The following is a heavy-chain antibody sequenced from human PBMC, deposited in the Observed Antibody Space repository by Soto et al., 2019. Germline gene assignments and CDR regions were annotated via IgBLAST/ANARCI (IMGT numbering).Heavy chain of an antibody. V-gene: IGHV5-10-1*01. J-gene: IGHJ4*02. Sequence: PGESLKISCKGSGYSFTSYWISWVRQMPGKGLEWMGRIDPSDSYTNYSPSFQGHVTISAGKSISTAYLQWSSLKASDTAMYYCARHHSVRGVIMSDFDEWGQGTLVTVSS. CDR3: ARHHSVRGVIMSDFDE. CDR2: IDPSDSYT. D-gene: IGHD3-10*01. CDR1: GYSFTSYW.